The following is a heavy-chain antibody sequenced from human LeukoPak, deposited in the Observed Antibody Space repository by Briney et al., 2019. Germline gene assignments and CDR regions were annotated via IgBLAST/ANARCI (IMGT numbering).Heavy chain of an antibody. CDR2: IYHSGSA. J-gene: IGHJ4*02. CDR3: ARQEYYYGSGSYYPFDY. CDR1: GYSISSGYY. Sequence: SETLSLTCDVSGYSISSGYYWGWIRQPPGKGLEWNGSIYHSGSAYYKPSLKSRVTISVDTSKNQFSLKLSSVTAADTAVYYCARQEYYYGSGSYYPFDYWGQGTLVTVSS. V-gene: IGHV4-38-2*01. D-gene: IGHD3-10*01.